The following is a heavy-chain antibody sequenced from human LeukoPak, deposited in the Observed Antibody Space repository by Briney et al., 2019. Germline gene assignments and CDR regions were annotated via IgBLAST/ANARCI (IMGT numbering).Heavy chain of an antibody. Sequence: ASVKVSCKASGYTFTGYYMHWVRQAPGQGLEWMGWINPNSGGTNYAQKFQGRVTMTRDTSISTAYMELSRLRSDDTAVYYCARDGVYYDFWSGYDYYYYYMDVWGKGTTVTVS. CDR3: ARDGVYYDFWSGYDYYYYYMDV. J-gene: IGHJ6*03. CDR2: INPNSGGT. D-gene: IGHD3-3*01. CDR1: GYTFTGYY. V-gene: IGHV1-2*02.